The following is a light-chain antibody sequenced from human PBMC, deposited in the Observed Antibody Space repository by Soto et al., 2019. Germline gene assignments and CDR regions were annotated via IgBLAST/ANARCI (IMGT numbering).Light chain of an antibody. CDR3: QSYDNSLSGSWV. CDR2: GNS. Sequence: QSVLTQPPSVSGAPGQRVTISCTGSSSNIGAGFDVHWYHQIAGTAPKLLIYGNSNRPSGVPDRFSGSKSGTSASLAINGLQAQDAAHYYCQSYDNSLSGSWVFGEGTKLTVL. V-gene: IGLV1-40*01. J-gene: IGLJ3*02. CDR1: SSNIGAGFD.